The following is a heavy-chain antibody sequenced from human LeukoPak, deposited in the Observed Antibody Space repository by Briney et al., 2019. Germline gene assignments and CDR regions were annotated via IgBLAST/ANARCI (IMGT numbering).Heavy chain of an antibody. CDR3: ARQDGSAYYYFDY. D-gene: IGHD6-19*01. V-gene: IGHV5-51*01. CDR2: IYPGDSDT. Sequence: LGESPKISCKGSGYSFASYWIGWVRLMPGQGLEWMGIIYPGDSDTKYSPSFQGRVTISADKSINTAYLQWSSLKASDTAIYYCARQDGSAYYYFDYWGQGTLVTVSS. CDR1: GYSFASYW. J-gene: IGHJ4*02.